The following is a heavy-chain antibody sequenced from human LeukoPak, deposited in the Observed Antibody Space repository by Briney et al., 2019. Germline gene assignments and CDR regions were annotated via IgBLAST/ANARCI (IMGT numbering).Heavy chain of an antibody. CDR1: GGTFSIYA. D-gene: IGHD3-10*01. CDR3: ARGPRITLIRGGQWYYYMDV. V-gene: IGHV1-69*05. J-gene: IGHJ6*03. CDR2: IIPIFGTA. Sequence: GASVKVSFKASGGTFSIYAISWVRQAPGQGLEWMGGIIPIFGTANYAQKFQGRVTMTRDTSTSTVYMELSSLRSEDTAVYYCARGPRITLIRGGQWYYYMDVWGKGTTVTISS.